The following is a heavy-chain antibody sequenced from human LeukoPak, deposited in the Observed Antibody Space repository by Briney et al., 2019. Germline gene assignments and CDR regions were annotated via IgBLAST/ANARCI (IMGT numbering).Heavy chain of an antibody. J-gene: IGHJ5*02. D-gene: IGHD2-15*01. Sequence: GGSLRLSCAASGFTFSSYAMSWVRQAPGKGLEWVSAISGSGGSTYYADSVKGRFTISRDNSKNTLYLQMNSLRAEGTAVYYCAKGDRFKNAATNWFDPWGQGTLVTVSS. V-gene: IGHV3-23*01. CDR2: ISGSGGST. CDR1: GFTFSSYA. CDR3: AKGDRFKNAATNWFDP.